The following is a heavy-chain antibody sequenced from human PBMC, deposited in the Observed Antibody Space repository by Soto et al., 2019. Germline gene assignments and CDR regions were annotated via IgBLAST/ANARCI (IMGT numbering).Heavy chain of an antibody. CDR3: ARDGSSGWLDY. V-gene: IGHV4-59*01. CDR1: GGSISSYY. D-gene: IGHD6-19*01. Sequence: SETLSLTCTVSGGSISSYYWSWIRQPPGKGLEWIGYIYYSGSTNYNPSLKSRVTISVDTSKNQFSLKLSSVTAADTAVYYCARDGSSGWLDYWGQGTLVTVSS. CDR2: IYYSGST. J-gene: IGHJ4*02.